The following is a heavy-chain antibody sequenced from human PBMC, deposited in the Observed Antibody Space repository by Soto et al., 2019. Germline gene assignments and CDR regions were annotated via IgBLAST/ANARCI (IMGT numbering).Heavy chain of an antibody. CDR3: ARVLPPFSP. CDR1: GYTFTSYG. Sequence: QVQLVQSGAEVKKPGASVKVSCKASGYTFTSYGISWVRQAPGQGLEWMGWINAYNGNTNYAQKLQGRVTMPTDTAPSKASMELSRLRSADPAVNSCARVLPPFSPWGQGTLVTVSS. V-gene: IGHV1-18*01. J-gene: IGHJ5*02. CDR2: INAYNGNT.